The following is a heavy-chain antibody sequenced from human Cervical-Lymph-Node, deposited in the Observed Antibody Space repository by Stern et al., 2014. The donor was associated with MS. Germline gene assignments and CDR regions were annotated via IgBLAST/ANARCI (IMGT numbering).Heavy chain of an antibody. CDR2: IRSEVDGGTT. Sequence: EVQLVESGGGLVKPGGSLRLSCTASGFSFSKAWMSWVRQAPGKGLEWVGGIRSEVDGGTTDYAAPVKDRFTISREYSINTLYLQMNSLKTEDTGVYYCFGDLEYHRYYYSMDVWGQGTTVTVSS. J-gene: IGHJ6*02. CDR3: FGDLEYHRYYYSMDV. D-gene: IGHD2-2*01. CDR1: GFSFSKAW. V-gene: IGHV3-15*01.